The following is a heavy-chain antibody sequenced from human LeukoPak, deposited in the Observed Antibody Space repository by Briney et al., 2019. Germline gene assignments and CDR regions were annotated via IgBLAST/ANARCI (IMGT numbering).Heavy chain of an antibody. D-gene: IGHD6-19*01. CDR2: IYTSGST. J-gene: IGHJ4*02. CDR3: ARSSGWYVWNYFDY. Sequence: PSQTLSLTCTVSGGSISSGSYYWSWIRQPAGKGLEWIGRIYTSGSTNYNPSLKSRVTISVDRSKNQFSLKLSSVTAADTAVYYCARSSGWYVWNYFDYWGQGTLVTVSS. CDR1: GGSISSGSYY. V-gene: IGHV4-61*02.